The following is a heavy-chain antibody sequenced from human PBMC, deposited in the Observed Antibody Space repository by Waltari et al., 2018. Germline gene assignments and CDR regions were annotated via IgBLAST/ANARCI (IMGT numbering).Heavy chain of an antibody. CDR2: IYHSGST. Sequence: QVQLQESGPGLVKPSGTLSLTCAVSGGSIRRSHWWSWVRQPPGKGLEWIGEIYHSGSTNYNPSLKSRVTMSVDTSKNQFSLKLSSVTAADTAVYYCARGYKEYYYDSSGLVALDIWGQGTMVTVSS. D-gene: IGHD3-22*01. V-gene: IGHV4-4*02. CDR3: ARGYKEYYYDSSGLVALDI. CDR1: GGSIRRSHW. J-gene: IGHJ3*02.